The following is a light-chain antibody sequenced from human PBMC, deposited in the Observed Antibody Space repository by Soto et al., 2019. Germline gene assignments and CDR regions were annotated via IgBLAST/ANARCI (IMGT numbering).Light chain of an antibody. V-gene: IGKV3-15*01. CDR1: QGVTGN. CDR2: GAS. J-gene: IGKJ1*01. CDR3: QQYNNWPPWT. Sequence: ELVMTQSPATLSVSPGERATLSCRASQGVTGNLAWYQQKPGQAPRLLIYGASTRATAIPARFSGSGSGTEFTLTISSLQSEDFAVYYCQQYNNWPPWTFGQGTKVEIK.